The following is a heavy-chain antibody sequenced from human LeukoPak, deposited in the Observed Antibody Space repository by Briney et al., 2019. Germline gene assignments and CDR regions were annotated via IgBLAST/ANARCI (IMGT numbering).Heavy chain of an antibody. J-gene: IGHJ5*02. CDR1: GFTFSSYW. CDR2: INSDGSST. V-gene: IGHV3-74*01. CDR3: ASPGGYCSGGSCYRDNWFDP. Sequence: PGGSLRLSCAASGFTFSSYWIHWFRQAPGKGLVWVSRINSDGSSTSYADSVKGRFTISRDNAKNTLCLQMNSLRAEDTAVYYCASPGGYCSGGSCYRDNWFDPWGQGTLVTVSS. D-gene: IGHD2-15*01.